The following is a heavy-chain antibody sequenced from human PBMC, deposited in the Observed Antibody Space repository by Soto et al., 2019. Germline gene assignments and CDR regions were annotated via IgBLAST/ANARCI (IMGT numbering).Heavy chain of an antibody. Sequence: EVQLVESGGGLVQPGRSLRLSCAASGFTFDDYAMHWVRQAPGKGLEWVSGISWNSGSIGYADSVKGRFTISRDNAKNSLYLQMNSLRAEDTALYYCAKDTRQQLVLDAFDIWGQGTMVTVSS. D-gene: IGHD6-13*01. CDR2: ISWNSGSI. J-gene: IGHJ3*02. CDR3: AKDTRQQLVLDAFDI. CDR1: GFTFDDYA. V-gene: IGHV3-9*01.